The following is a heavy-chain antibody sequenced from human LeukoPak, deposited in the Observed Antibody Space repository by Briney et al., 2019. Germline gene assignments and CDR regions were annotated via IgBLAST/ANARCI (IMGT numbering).Heavy chain of an antibody. J-gene: IGHJ5*02. CDR2: ISNDGSNK. D-gene: IGHD2-15*01. CDR3: ARESSFRYCSGGSCYSGSWFDP. Sequence: PGGSLRLSCAASGVTFNTHGMHWVRQAPGKGLEWVAVISNDGSNKYYADSVKGRFTISRDNSKNTLYLQMNSLRAEDTAVYYCARESSFRYCSGGSCYSGSWFDPWGQGTLVTVSS. V-gene: IGHV3-30*03. CDR1: GVTFNTHG.